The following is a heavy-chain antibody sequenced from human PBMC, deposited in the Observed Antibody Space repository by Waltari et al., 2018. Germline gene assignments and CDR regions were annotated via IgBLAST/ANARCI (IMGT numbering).Heavy chain of an antibody. Sequence: EVQLVESGGGLVQPGGSLRLSCAASGFTFSSYSMNLVRQAPVKGVEGVSYISSSSSTIYYADSVKGRFTISRDNAKNSLYLQMNSLRAEDTAVYYCARVGLGSSWYLRYWGQGTLVTVSS. V-gene: IGHV3-48*04. D-gene: IGHD6-13*01. CDR3: ARVGLGSSWYLRY. CDR1: GFTFSSYS. J-gene: IGHJ4*02. CDR2: ISSSSSTI.